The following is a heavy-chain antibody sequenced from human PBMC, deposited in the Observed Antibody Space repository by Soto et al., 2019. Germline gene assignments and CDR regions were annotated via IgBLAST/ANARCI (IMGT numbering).Heavy chain of an antibody. CDR2: TSGGGDRT. V-gene: IGHV3-23*01. CDR1: GFTFSNYA. J-gene: IGHJ4*02. CDR3: AKEGPRAVAAAASLYFFDL. D-gene: IGHD6-19*01. Sequence: QLLESGGDLVQSGGTLRLSCAASGFTFSNYAMSWVRQPPGKGLEWVSSTSGGGDRTYSTDSVKGRFTMSRDNSRNTLYLQINSPGGEDTAIYFGAKEGPRAVAAAASLYFFDLWGLGTLVTVSA.